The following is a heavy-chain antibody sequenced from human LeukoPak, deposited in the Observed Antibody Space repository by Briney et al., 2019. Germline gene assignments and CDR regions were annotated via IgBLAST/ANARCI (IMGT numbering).Heavy chain of an antibody. J-gene: IGHJ4*02. Sequence: GGSLRLSCPASGFIFSDYYMSWVRQAPGKGLEWVSYISSSSSYINYADSVKGRFSISRDNAKKSLYLQMNSLRAEDTAVYYCARVSYGDSGYFYYWGQATPVTVSS. V-gene: IGHV3-11*06. CDR2: ISSSSSYI. CDR3: ARVSYGDSGYFYY. CDR1: GFIFSDYY. D-gene: IGHD4-17*01.